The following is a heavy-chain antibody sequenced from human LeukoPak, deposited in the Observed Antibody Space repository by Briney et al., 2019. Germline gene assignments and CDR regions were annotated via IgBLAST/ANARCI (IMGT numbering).Heavy chain of an antibody. J-gene: IGHJ4*02. Sequence: SETLALTCSVSGGSFSGYSFYWGWIRQPPGKGLEWIGSIANGGTTYYNPSLKSRVTMSVDTPTNQFSLKLSSVTAADTAVYYCARQGSGRSSDYWGQGTLVTVSS. CDR1: GGSFSGYSFY. CDR2: IANGGTT. V-gene: IGHV4-39*01. D-gene: IGHD1-26*01. CDR3: ARQGSGRSSDY.